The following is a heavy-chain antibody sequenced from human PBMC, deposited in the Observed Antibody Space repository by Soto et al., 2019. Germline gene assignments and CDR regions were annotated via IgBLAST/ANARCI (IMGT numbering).Heavy chain of an antibody. D-gene: IGHD3-3*01. V-gene: IGHV4-59*01. Sequence: SETLSLTCNVSGGSTSDFYWSWIRQSPGKRLEWIGYLYYTGSTNYNPALKSRVTISLDTSKNQFSLKVRSVTAADTAVYYCARGGGYDFRSSQAPPIDVWGQGTTVTVSS. J-gene: IGHJ6*02. CDR2: LYYTGST. CDR1: GGSTSDFY. CDR3: ARGGGYDFRSSQAPPIDV.